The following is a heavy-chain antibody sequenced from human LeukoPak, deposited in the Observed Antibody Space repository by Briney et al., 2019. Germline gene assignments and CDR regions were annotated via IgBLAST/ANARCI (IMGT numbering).Heavy chain of an antibody. V-gene: IGHV4-4*07. CDR3: ATYEGDYYYYMDI. D-gene: IGHD3-16*01. J-gene: IGHJ6*03. CDR1: GGSISSYY. CDR2: IYTSGST. Sequence: SETLSLTCTVPGGSISSYYWSWIRQPAGKGLEWIGRIYTSGSTNYNPSLKSRVTISVDTSKNQFSLKLSSVTAADTAVYYCATYEGDYYYYMDIWGKGTTVTVSS.